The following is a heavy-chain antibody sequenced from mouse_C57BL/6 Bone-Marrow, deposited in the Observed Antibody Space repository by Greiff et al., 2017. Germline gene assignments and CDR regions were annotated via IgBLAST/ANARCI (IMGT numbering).Heavy chain of an antibody. CDR3: AREGVLWCFDY. CDR1: GYSFTGYY. D-gene: IGHD1-1*02. V-gene: IGHV1-42*01. CDR2: INPSTGGT. Sequence: EVQLQQSGPELVKPGASVKISCTASGYSFTGYYMNWVKQSPEKSLEWIGEINPSTGGTTYNQKFKAKATLTVDKSSITAYMQLKSLTSEDSAVYYCAREGVLWCFDYWGQGTTLTFSS. J-gene: IGHJ2*01.